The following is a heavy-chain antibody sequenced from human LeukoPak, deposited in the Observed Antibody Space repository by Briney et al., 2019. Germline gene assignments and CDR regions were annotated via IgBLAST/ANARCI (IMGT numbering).Heavy chain of an antibody. V-gene: IGHV4-39*01. J-gene: IGHJ4*02. D-gene: IGHD6-19*01. CDR2: IYHSGST. Sequence: PSETLSLTCTVSGGSVSNGSYYWGWIRQPPGKGLEWIGSIYHSGSTYYNPSLKSRVTISVDTSKNQFSLKLSSVTAADTAVYYCARRLAAYSSGWTDYWGQGTLVSVSS. CDR1: GGSVSNGSYY. CDR3: ARRLAAYSSGWTDY.